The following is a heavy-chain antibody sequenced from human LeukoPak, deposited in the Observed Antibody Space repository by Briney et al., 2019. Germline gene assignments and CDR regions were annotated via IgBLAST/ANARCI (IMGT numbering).Heavy chain of an antibody. CDR3: ARDGRELLPPYLNYYMDV. V-gene: IGHV3-64*01. Sequence: GVLRLSCAASGFTFSSYAMHWVRQAPGKGLEYVSAISSNGGSTYYANSVKGRFTISRDNSKNTLYLQMGSLRAEDMAVYYCARDGRELLPPYLNYYMDVWGKGTTVTVSS. J-gene: IGHJ6*03. CDR1: GFTFSSYA. D-gene: IGHD1-26*01. CDR2: ISSNGGST.